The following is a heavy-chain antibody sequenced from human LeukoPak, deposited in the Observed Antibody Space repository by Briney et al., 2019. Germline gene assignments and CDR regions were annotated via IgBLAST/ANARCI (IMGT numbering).Heavy chain of an antibody. Sequence: GGSLRLSCAASGFTFDNYGMTWVRQVPGKGLEGVSGINWNGGSTVYADSVKGRFTISRDNAKNSPYLQMNSLRAEDTALYYCARSNRVYGDYLLRAFDIWGQGTMVTVSS. CDR3: ARSNRVYGDYLLRAFDI. CDR1: GFTFDNYG. CDR2: INWNGGST. J-gene: IGHJ3*02. V-gene: IGHV3-20*04. D-gene: IGHD4-17*01.